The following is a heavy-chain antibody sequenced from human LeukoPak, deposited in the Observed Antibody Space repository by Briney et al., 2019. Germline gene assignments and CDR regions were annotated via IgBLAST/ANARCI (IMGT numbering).Heavy chain of an antibody. D-gene: IGHD2-2*01. CDR3: ARDFGSTSSRGFDY. Sequence: SETLSLTCTVSGGSISSYYWSWIRQPPGKGLEWIGYIYYSGSTNYNPSLKSRVTISVDTSKNQFSLKLSSVTAADTAVCYCARDFGSTSSRGFDYWGQGTLVTVSS. CDR1: GGSISSYY. V-gene: IGHV4-59*01. CDR2: IYYSGST. J-gene: IGHJ4*02.